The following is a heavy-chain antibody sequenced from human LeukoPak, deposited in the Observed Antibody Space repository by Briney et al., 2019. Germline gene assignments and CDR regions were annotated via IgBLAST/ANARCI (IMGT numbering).Heavy chain of an antibody. D-gene: IGHD6-6*01. V-gene: IGHV4-34*01. CDR1: GGSFSGYY. J-gene: IGHJ6*02. Sequence: PSENLSLNCAVYGGSFSGYYWSWIRQPPGKGLEWIGEINHSGSTNYNPALKSRVTISVDTSKNQFSLKLSSLTAADTAVYYCARSSYYYGMDVWGQGPTVPVSS. CDR2: INHSGST. CDR3: ARSSYYYGMDV.